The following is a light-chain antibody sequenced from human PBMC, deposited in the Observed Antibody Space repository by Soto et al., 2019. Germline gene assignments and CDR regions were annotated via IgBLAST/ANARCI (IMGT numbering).Light chain of an antibody. CDR3: QHYNSYPWT. CDR2: HAS. CDR1: QTINNW. V-gene: IGKV1-5*01. J-gene: IGKJ1*01. Sequence: DIQMTQSPSTLSAPIGDRVTITCRASQTINNWLAWYQQKPGKAPNLLIYHASNLETGVPSRFSGSAFGTEFTLTISSLQPDDFATYYCQHYNSYPWTFGQGTKVDIK.